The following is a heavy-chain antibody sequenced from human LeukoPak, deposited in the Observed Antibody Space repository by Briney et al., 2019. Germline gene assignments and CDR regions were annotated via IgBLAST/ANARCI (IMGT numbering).Heavy chain of an antibody. D-gene: IGHD6-19*01. Sequence: ASVKVSCKASGYSFTSYALNWVRQAPGQGLEWMGWINTNTGNPTYAQGFTGRFVFSLDTSVSTAYLQISSLKAEDTAVYYCAREDGKQYSSGWYDVAYYYMDVWGKGTTVTVSS. J-gene: IGHJ6*03. CDR1: GYSFTSYA. CDR2: INTNTGNP. CDR3: AREDGKQYSSGWYDVAYYYMDV. V-gene: IGHV7-4-1*02.